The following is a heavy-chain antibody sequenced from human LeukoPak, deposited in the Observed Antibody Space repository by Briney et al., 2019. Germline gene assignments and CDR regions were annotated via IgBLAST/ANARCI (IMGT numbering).Heavy chain of an antibody. J-gene: IGHJ3*02. Sequence: MASETLSLTCTVSGGSISSYYWSWIRQPPGKGLEWIGYIYYSGSTNYNPSLKSRVTISVDTSKKQFSLKLRSVTAADTAVYYCARVTTDRDAFDIWGQGTMVTVSS. CDR3: ARVTTDRDAFDI. D-gene: IGHD1/OR15-1a*01. V-gene: IGHV4-59*01. CDR1: GGSISSYY. CDR2: IYYSGST.